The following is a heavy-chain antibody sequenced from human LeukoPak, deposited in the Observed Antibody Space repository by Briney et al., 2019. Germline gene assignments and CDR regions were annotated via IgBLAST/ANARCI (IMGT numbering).Heavy chain of an antibody. Sequence: SETLSLTCTVSGYSISSGYYWGWIRQPPGKGLEWIGSIYYSGSTYYNPSLKSRVTISVDTSKNQFSLKLSSVTAADTAVYYCARVTESYGSGRRHNYYYYYMDVWGKGTTVTISS. CDR1: GYSISSGYY. CDR3: ARVTESYGSGRRHNYYYYYMDV. V-gene: IGHV4-38-2*02. J-gene: IGHJ6*03. CDR2: IYYSGST. D-gene: IGHD3-10*01.